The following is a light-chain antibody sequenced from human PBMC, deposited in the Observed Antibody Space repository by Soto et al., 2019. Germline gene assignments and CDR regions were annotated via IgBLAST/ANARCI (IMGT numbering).Light chain of an antibody. CDR2: GAS. V-gene: IGKV3-20*01. CDR3: QQYSNWPPIT. Sequence: EIVLTQSPGTVSLSPGERASLSCRASQSVSSIDSAGYQQNPGQATRILIYGASSRATGIPDRFSGSGSGTDFTLTISRLEPEDFAVYYCQQYSNWPPITFGQGTRLEI. CDR1: QSVSSID. J-gene: IGKJ5*01.